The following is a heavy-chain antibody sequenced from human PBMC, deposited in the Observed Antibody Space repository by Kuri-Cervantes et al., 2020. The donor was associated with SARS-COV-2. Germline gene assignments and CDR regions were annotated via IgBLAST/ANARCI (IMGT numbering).Heavy chain of an antibody. Sequence: GGSLRLSCAASGFTFDDYAMHWVRQAPGKGLEWVSLISWDGGSTYYADSVKGRFTISRDNANSSLYLQMNYLGAGDTALYYCASLGSGKGAIDYWGQGTLVTVSS. CDR1: GFTFDDYA. CDR2: ISWDGGST. D-gene: IGHD6-25*01. V-gene: IGHV3-43D*03. CDR3: ASLGSGKGAIDY. J-gene: IGHJ4*02.